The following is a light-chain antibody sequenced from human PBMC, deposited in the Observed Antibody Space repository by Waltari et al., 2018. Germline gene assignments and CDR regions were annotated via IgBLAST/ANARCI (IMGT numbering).Light chain of an antibody. Sequence: EIVLTQSPATLSLSPGERATLSCRASQTVGSQLAWYQQKPGQAPRLLISDVSNRATGIPVRFSGSGSGADVTLTISSLEPEDFAVYYCQQRSSWPLTFGQGTKVEI. J-gene: IGKJ1*01. V-gene: IGKV3-11*01. CDR3: QQRSSWPLT. CDR1: QTVGSQ. CDR2: DVS.